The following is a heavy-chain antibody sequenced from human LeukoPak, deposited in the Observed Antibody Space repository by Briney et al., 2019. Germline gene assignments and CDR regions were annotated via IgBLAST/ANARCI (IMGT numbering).Heavy chain of an antibody. CDR1: GGSISSGGYY. CDR2: FHNSGTS. J-gene: IGHJ4*02. V-gene: IGHV4-61*08. D-gene: IGHD3-16*01. CDR3: TRGAGWLIDY. Sequence: SQSLSLTCTVSGGSISSGGYYWSWIRQPPGKGLEWIGYFHNSGTSTYNPSLKSRVTISADTSKNQFSLKLNSLTTADTAVYYCTRGAGWLIDYWGQGILVTVSS.